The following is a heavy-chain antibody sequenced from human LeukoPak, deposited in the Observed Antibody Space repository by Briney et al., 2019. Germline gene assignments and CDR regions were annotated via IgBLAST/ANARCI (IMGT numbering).Heavy chain of an antibody. V-gene: IGHV4-38-2*02. CDR1: GYSITRGFF. D-gene: IGHD1-26*01. Sequence: TSETLSLTCTVSGYSITRGFFWGWIRQPPGQGLEWIGSISHSGMTYNNPSLKSRVTMSVDTSENQFSLELSSVTAADTAVYYCTRRISSGSYSDYWGQGSLVTVSS. J-gene: IGHJ4*02. CDR2: ISHSGMT. CDR3: TRRISSGSYSDY.